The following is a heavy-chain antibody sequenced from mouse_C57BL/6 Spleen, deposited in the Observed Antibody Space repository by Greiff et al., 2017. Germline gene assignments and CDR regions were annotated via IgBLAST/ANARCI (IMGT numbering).Heavy chain of an antibody. CDR2: IWSDGST. CDR3: ARHAYGSSYGYFDV. Sequence: QVQLKQSGPGLVAPSQSLSITCTVSGFSLTSYGVHWVRQPPGKGLEWLVVIWSDGSTTYNSALKSRLSISKDNSKSQVFLKMNSLQTDDTAMYFCARHAYGSSYGYFDVWGTGTTVTVSS. J-gene: IGHJ1*03. D-gene: IGHD1-1*01. V-gene: IGHV2-6-1*01. CDR1: GFSLTSYG.